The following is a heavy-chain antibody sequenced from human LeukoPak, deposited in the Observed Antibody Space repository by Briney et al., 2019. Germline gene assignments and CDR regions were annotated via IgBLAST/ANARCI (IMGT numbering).Heavy chain of an antibody. D-gene: IGHD2-21*01. Sequence: TSETLSLTCAVSGGSISTSNWWSWVRQPPGKGLEWIGEIYHSGSTNYNPSLKSRVTISVDKSKNQFSLALSSVTAADTALYYCARAPCRGDCYLDYWGQGTLVTVSS. J-gene: IGHJ4*02. CDR1: GGSISTSNW. V-gene: IGHV4-4*02. CDR3: ARAPCRGDCYLDY. CDR2: IYHSGST.